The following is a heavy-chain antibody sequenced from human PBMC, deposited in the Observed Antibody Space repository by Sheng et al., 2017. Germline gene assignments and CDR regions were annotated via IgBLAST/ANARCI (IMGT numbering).Heavy chain of an antibody. Sequence: QVQLQQWGAGLLKPSETLSLTCAVYGGSFSGYYWSWIRQPPGKGLEWIGEINHSGSTNYNPYLKSRVTISVDTSKNQFSLKLSSVTAADTAVYYCARGITIFYWGPHEVGTHYGMDVWGQGTTVTVSS. J-gene: IGHJ6*02. CDR1: GGSFSGYY. CDR3: ARGITIFYWGPHEVGTHYGMDV. D-gene: IGHD3-9*01. CDR2: INHSGST. V-gene: IGHV4-34*01.